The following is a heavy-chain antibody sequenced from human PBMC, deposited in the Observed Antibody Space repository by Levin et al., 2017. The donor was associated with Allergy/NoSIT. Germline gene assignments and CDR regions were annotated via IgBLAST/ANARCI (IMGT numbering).Heavy chain of an antibody. Sequence: GGSLRLSCKGSGSSFTSYWIGWVRQMPGKGLEWMGIIYPGDSDTRYSPSFQGQVTISADKSISTAYLQWSSLKASDTAMYYCARLDTGDCSSTSCYGLDYWGQGTLVTVSS. D-gene: IGHD2-2*01. CDR2: IYPGDSDT. V-gene: IGHV5-51*01. CDR3: ARLDTGDCSSTSCYGLDY. CDR1: GSSFTSYW. J-gene: IGHJ4*02.